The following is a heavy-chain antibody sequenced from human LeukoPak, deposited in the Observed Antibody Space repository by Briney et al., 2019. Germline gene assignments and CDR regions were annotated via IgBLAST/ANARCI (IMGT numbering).Heavy chain of an antibody. CDR3: AKGLRLGELSLSEYFQH. Sequence: GGSLRLSCAASGFTFDDYAMHWVRQAPGKGLEWVSGISWNSGSIGYADSVKGRFTISRDNAKNSLYLQMNSLRAKDTALYYCAKGLRLGELSLSEYFQHWGQGTLSPSPQ. D-gene: IGHD3-16*02. J-gene: IGHJ1*01. CDR2: ISWNSGSI. CDR1: GFTFDDYA. V-gene: IGHV3-9*01.